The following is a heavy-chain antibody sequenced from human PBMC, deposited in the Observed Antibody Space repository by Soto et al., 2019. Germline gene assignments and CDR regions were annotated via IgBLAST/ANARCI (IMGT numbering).Heavy chain of an antibody. CDR1: GASISSSNYY. CDR3: AGHGIAVTTGYYYGMDV. J-gene: IGHJ6*02. D-gene: IGHD4-17*01. CDR2: MYYSGRT. Sequence: SETLSLTCTVSGASISSSNYYWGWIRQPPGRGLEWIGTMYYSGRTYYNPSLKSRVTTSVDTSKNQFSLKLSAVTATDTAVYYCAGHGIAVTTGYYYGMDVWGEGTTVTVSS. V-gene: IGHV4-39*01.